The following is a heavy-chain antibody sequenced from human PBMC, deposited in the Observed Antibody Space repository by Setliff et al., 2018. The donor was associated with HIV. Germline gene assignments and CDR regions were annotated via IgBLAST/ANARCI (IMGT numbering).Heavy chain of an antibody. CDR1: GFTFEDYG. J-gene: IGHJ6*02. CDR2: ISWSGGGT. V-gene: IGHV3-20*04. CDR3: ARDCRVGWVFTYGMDV. Sequence: GGSLRLSCAASGFTFEDYGMSWVRQVPGKGLEWVSGISWSGGGTGYADSVKGRFTISRDNSKNTLFLQMNSLRPEDTAVYYCARDCRVGWVFTYGMDVWGQGTTVTVSS. D-gene: IGHD6-13*01.